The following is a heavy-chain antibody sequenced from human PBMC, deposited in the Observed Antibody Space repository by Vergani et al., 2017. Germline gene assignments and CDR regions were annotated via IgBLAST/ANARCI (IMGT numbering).Heavy chain of an antibody. CDR3: ARVGPSPYCSGGSCYSVAQDY. CDR2: IIPILGTA. V-gene: IGHV1-69*11. CDR1: GGTFSSYA. J-gene: IGHJ4*02. D-gene: IGHD2-15*01. Sequence: QVQLVQSGAEVKKPGSSVKVSCKASGGTFSSYAISWVRQAPGQGLEWMGRIIPILGTANYAQKFQGRVTITADESTSTAYMELSSLRSEDTAVYYCARVGPSPYCSGGSCYSVAQDYWGQGTLVTVSS.